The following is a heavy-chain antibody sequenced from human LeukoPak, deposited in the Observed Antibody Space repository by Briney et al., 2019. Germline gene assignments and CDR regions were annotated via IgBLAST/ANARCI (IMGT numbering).Heavy chain of an antibody. CDR3: ALDSPSGW. CDR2: ISYDGSNK. CDR1: GFTFSSYA. Sequence: GGSLRLSCAASGFTFSSYAMHWVRQAPGKGLEWVAVISYDGSNKYYADSVKGRFTISRDNSKNTLYLQMNSLRAEDTAVYYCALDSPSGWWGQGTLVTVSS. D-gene: IGHD3-22*01. V-gene: IGHV3-30-3*01. J-gene: IGHJ4*02.